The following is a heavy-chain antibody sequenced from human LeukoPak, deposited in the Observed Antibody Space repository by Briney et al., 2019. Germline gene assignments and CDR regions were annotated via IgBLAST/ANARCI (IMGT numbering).Heavy chain of an antibody. Sequence: PSETLSLTCAVYGGSFRGYYWGWIRQPPGKGLEWIGEINHSGSTNYNPSLKSRVTISVDTSKNQFSLKLSSMTAADTAVYYCARGRGMAYDSSEMYYFDYWGQGTLVTVSS. V-gene: IGHV4-34*01. CDR2: INHSGST. J-gene: IGHJ4*02. D-gene: IGHD3-22*01. CDR1: GGSFRGYY. CDR3: ARGRGMAYDSSEMYYFDY.